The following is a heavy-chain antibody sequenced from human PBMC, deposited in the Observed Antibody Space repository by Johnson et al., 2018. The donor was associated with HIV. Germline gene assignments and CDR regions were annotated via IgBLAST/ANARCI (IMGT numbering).Heavy chain of an antibody. CDR2: IFSDGSNT. Sequence: VQLVESGGGVVQPGGSLRLSCAASGFTFSNYWMHWVRQAPGKGLVWVSRIFSDGSNTDYADSVKGRFPISRDNAKNTLYLHMNSLKTEDTAVYYCTTDLELAGLWFGELWDDAFDIWGQGTMVTVSS. D-gene: IGHD3-10*01. J-gene: IGHJ3*02. CDR1: GFTFSNYW. V-gene: IGHV3-74*01. CDR3: TTDLELAGLWFGELWDDAFDI.